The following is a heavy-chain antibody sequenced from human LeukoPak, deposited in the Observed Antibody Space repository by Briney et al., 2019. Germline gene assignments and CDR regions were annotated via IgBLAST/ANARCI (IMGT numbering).Heavy chain of an antibody. Sequence: GGSLRLSCAASGFTFSSYDMHWVRQAIGEGLEWVSSIGTAGDTYYSGSVKGRFTISRENAKNSLYLQMNSLRAGDTAVYYCARVLGSGTYGLDVWGQGTTVTVSS. V-gene: IGHV3-13*04. D-gene: IGHD3-10*01. CDR2: IGTAGDT. CDR3: ARVLGSGTYGLDV. CDR1: GFTFSSYD. J-gene: IGHJ6*02.